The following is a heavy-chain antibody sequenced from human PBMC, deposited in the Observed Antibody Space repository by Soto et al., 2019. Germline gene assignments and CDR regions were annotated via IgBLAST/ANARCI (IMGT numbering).Heavy chain of an antibody. CDR1: GYGFTTYG. J-gene: IGHJ4*02. V-gene: IGHV1-18*01. CDR2: ISAHNGNT. D-gene: IGHD1-1*01. CDR3: ARGRYGDY. Sequence: QVHLVQSGAEVKKPGASVKVSCKGSGYGFTTYGITWVRQAPGQGLEWMAWISAHNGNTDYAQNLQGRVTVTRDTSTSTSYLELRSLRSDDTAGYYCARGRYGDYWGQGARVTVSS.